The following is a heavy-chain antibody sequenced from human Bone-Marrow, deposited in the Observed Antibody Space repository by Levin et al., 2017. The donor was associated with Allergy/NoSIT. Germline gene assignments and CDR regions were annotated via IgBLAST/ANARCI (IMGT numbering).Heavy chain of an antibody. CDR2: ISFDGNNK. J-gene: IGHJ6*02. CDR1: GFKFNNFG. V-gene: IGHV3-30*18. Sequence: GGSLRLSCEGSGFKFNNFGMHWVRQAPGKGLEWVAMISFDGNNKKYGDSVKVRFTISRDNPRNTLFLHMNSLRRDDTALYYCAKGAYGMDVWGQGTTVAVSS. CDR3: AKGAYGMDV.